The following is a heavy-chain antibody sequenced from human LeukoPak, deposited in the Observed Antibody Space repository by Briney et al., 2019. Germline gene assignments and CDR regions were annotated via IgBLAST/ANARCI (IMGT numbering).Heavy chain of an antibody. V-gene: IGHV3-48*03. D-gene: IGHD6-13*01. CDR1: GFTFSSYE. CDR3: ARTWGSSGWYPDAFDI. Sequence: GGSLRLSCAASGFTFSSYEMNWVRQAPGKGLEWVSYISSSGSTIYYADSVKGRFTISRDNAKNSLYLQMNSLRAEDTAVYYCARTWGSSGWYPDAFDIWGQGTMVTVSS. J-gene: IGHJ3*02. CDR2: ISSSGSTI.